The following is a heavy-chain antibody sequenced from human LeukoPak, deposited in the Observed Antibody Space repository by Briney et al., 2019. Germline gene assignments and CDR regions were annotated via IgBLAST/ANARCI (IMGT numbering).Heavy chain of an antibody. CDR3: AKDLMVIIVSGALDI. Sequence: VASVEVSCKASGGTFSSYAISWVRQAPGQGLEWMGGIIPIFGTANYAQKFQGRVTITADESTSTAYMELSSLRSEDTAVYYCAKDLMVIIVSGALDIWGQGTMVTASS. CDR1: GGTFSSYA. V-gene: IGHV1-69*13. J-gene: IGHJ3*02. CDR2: IIPIFGTA. D-gene: IGHD3-3*01.